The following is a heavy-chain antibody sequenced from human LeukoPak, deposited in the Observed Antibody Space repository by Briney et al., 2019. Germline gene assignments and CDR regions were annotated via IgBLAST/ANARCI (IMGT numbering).Heavy chain of an antibody. D-gene: IGHD1-1*01. V-gene: IGHV1-8*02. CDR1: GYTLNTSY. CDR3: RRKLRRDDH. J-gene: IGHJ4*02. Sequence: GASVKVSCKASGYTLNTSYIKWVRQASGQGLEGMGYKDPKSGHTEYAQQLQGRVTMTQGTSTSTAYMEVSSLTPDDTAIYYCRRKLRRDDHWGQGTLVAVSS. CDR2: KDPKSGHT.